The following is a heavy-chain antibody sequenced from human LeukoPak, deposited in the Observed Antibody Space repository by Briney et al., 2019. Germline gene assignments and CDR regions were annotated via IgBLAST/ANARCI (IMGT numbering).Heavy chain of an antibody. CDR1: GFTFDNYA. D-gene: IGHD1-20*01. V-gene: IGHV3-15*01. Sequence: GGSLRLSCAASGFTFDNYAMTWVRQAPGKGLEWVGRIKSKADGETIDYAAPVKGRFTFSRDDSKNMLYLQMNSLKSEDTAVYYCSTLTSRGLSDSWGQGTLVTVSS. J-gene: IGHJ4*02. CDR3: STLTSRGLSDS. CDR2: IKSKADGETI.